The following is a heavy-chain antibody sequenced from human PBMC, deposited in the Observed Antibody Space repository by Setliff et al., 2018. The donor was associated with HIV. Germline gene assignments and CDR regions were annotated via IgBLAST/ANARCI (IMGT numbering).Heavy chain of an antibody. CDR2: ISGSSSYT. D-gene: IGHD3-16*01. J-gene: IGHJ4*02. CDR3: ANYIQYDFRFDY. V-gene: IGHV3-21*04. CDR1: GLTFSSYT. Sequence: GGSLRLSCAASGLTFSSYTMNWVRQAPGKGLEWVSCISGSSSYTNYADSLKGRFTISRDNSKNMVYLQMDSLRAEDTAVYYCANYIQYDFRFDYWGQGTLVTVSS.